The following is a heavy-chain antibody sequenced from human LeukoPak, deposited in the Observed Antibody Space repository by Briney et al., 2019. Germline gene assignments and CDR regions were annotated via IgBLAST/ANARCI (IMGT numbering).Heavy chain of an antibody. D-gene: IGHD6-6*01. V-gene: IGHV4-4*02. CDR1: GFTFSGSP. Sequence: GSLRLSCAASGFTFSGSPILWVRQASGKGLEWVGEIYHSGSTNYNPSLKSRVTISVDKSKNQFSLKLSSVTAADTAVYYCAREGEQLASLGYWGQGTLVTVSS. J-gene: IGHJ4*02. CDR3: AREGEQLASLGY. CDR2: IYHSGST.